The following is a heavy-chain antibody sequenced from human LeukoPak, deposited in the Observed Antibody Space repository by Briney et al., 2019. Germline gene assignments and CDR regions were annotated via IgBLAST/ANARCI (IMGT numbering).Heavy chain of an antibody. CDR1: GPSFTSYC. Sequence: GESLQISCQVSGPSFTSYCIGWVRQLPGKGLEWMGIIYPGDSGPTYSPSFQGQVTISVDKSINTAYLQWSSLQASDTAMYYCGMSGDRVPLQDDVFDVWGQGTMVTVST. J-gene: IGHJ3*01. V-gene: IGHV5-51*01. CDR2: IYPGDSGP. D-gene: IGHD1-26*01. CDR3: GMSGDRVPLQDDVFDV.